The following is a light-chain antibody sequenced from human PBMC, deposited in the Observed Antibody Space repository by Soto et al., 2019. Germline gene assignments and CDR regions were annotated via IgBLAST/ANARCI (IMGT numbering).Light chain of an antibody. V-gene: IGKV3-20*01. CDR2: ATS. CDR1: QSVSSTY. J-gene: IGKJ1*01. CDR3: QHYGSSLWT. Sequence: EIVLTQSPGTLSLSPGERASLSCRASQSVSSTYLAWYQQKPGQAPRLLIYATSTRATGIPDRFSGSGCGTGFTLSSSRMEPEDCAVYYCQHYGSSLWTFGQGTKVEIK.